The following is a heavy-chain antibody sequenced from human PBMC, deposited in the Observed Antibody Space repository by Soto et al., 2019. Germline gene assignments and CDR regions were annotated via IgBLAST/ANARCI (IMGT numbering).Heavy chain of an antibody. V-gene: IGHV3-33*01. J-gene: IGHJ6*02. CDR2: IWYDGSNK. CDR1: GFTFSSYG. D-gene: IGHD2-15*01. Sequence: PGGSLRLSCAASGFTFSSYGMHWVRQAPGKGLEWVAVIWYDGSNKYYADSVKGRFTISRDNSKNTLYLQMNSLRAEDTAVYYCASGMVVAATHYYYGMDVWGQGTT. CDR3: ASGMVVAATHYYYGMDV.